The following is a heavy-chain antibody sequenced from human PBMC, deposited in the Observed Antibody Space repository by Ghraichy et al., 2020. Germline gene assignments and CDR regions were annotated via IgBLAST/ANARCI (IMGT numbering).Heavy chain of an antibody. D-gene: IGHD6-13*01. CDR2: INHSGST. CDR1: GGSFSGYY. CDR3: SRTRIPAASPAGY. Sequence: GALSLTCAVYGGSFSGYYWIWIRQPPGKGLEWIGEINHSGSTNYNPSLKSRVTMSVDTSKNQFSLKLRSVTAADTAVYYCSRTRIPAASPAGYWGQGTLVTVSS. J-gene: IGHJ4*02. V-gene: IGHV4-34*01.